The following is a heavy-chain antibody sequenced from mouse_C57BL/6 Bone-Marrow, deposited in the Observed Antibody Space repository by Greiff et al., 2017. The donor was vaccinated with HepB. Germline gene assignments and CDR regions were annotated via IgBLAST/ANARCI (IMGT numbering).Heavy chain of an antibody. D-gene: IGHD3-1*01. CDR2: ISYDGSN. V-gene: IGHV3-6*01. CDR1: GYSITSGYY. Sequence: VQLQQSGPGLVKPSQSLSPTCSVPGYSITSGYYWNWIRQFPGNKLEWMGYISYDGSNNYNPSLKNRISITRDTSKNQFFLKLNSVTTEDTATYYSARLQLLYYFDYWGQGTTLTVSS. CDR3: ARLQLLYYFDY. J-gene: IGHJ2*01.